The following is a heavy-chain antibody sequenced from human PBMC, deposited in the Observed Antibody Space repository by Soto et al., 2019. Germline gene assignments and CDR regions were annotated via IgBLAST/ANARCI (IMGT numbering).Heavy chain of an antibody. CDR2: IRQDESEK. CDR1: GFTFSSYW. J-gene: IGHJ6*02. D-gene: IGHD2-2*01. Sequence: GVSLRLSCAASGFTFSSYWLSWVRQAPGQGLEWVANIRQDESEKYYVDSVKGRFTISRDNAKNSLYLQMNSLRAEDTAVYYCARDSRGYCSDSSCPERHYYYYGMDVWGQGTTVTAP. V-gene: IGHV3-7*05. CDR3: ARDSRGYCSDSSCPERHYYYYGMDV.